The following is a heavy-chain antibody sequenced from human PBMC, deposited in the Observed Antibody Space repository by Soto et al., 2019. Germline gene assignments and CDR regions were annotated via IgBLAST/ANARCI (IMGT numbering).Heavy chain of an antibody. CDR3: ARWIRYDPYYYGMDV. CDR1: GYSFTNYW. J-gene: IGHJ6*02. D-gene: IGHD1-1*01. V-gene: IGHV5-10-1*01. Sequence: PRESLKISCKGSGYSFTNYWISWVRQMPGKGLEWMGRIDPSDSYTNYSPSFQGHVTISADKSISTAYLQWSSLKASDTAMYYCARWIRYDPYYYGMDVWGQGTTVTVSS. CDR2: IDPSDSYT.